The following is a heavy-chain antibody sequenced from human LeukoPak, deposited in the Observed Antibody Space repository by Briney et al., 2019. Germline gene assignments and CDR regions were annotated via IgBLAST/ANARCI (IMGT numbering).Heavy chain of an antibody. CDR3: AREWGGDTAMDADYYYYYMDV. J-gene: IGHJ6*03. D-gene: IGHD5-18*01. V-gene: IGHV1-46*01. Sequence: ASVKVSCKASGCTFTSYYMHWVRQAPGQGLEWMGIINPSGGSTSYAQKFQGRVTMTRDMSTSTVYMELSSLRSEDTAVYYCAREWGGDTAMDADYYYYYMDVWGKGTTVTVSS. CDR1: GCTFTSYY. CDR2: INPSGGST.